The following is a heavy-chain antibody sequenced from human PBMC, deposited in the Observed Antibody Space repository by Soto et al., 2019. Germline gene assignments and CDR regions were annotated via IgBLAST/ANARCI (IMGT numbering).Heavy chain of an antibody. Sequence: SLRLSCAASGFTFSDYYMSWIRQAPGKGLEWVSYISSSGSTIHYAESVKGRFTISRDNANNSLFLQMNSLKDEDTAVYYCARGGSESSAWYPWFDPWGQGTLVTVSS. CDR1: GFTFSDYY. V-gene: IGHV3-11*01. J-gene: IGHJ5*02. D-gene: IGHD6-19*01. CDR3: ARGGSESSAWYPWFDP. CDR2: ISSSGSTI.